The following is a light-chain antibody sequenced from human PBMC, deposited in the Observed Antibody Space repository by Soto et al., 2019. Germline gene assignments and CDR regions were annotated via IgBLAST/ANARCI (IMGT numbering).Light chain of an antibody. CDR1: NIGSKR. CDR3: QVWDSSSDHYV. J-gene: IGLJ1*01. Sequence: SYELTQPPSVSVAPGQTATISCGGKNIGSKRVHWNQQKPGQAPVLVLFDDSDRPSGIPERFSGFNSGKTATLTISRVEAGDEAEYYCQVWDSSSDHYVFGTGTKVTVL. CDR2: DDS. V-gene: IGLV3-21*02.